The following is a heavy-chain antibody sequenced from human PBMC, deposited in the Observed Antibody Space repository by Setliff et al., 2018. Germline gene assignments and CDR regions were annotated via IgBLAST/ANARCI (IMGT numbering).Heavy chain of an antibody. CDR2: IKQDGSEK. D-gene: IGHD4-4*01. CDR3: ARRHDYSNY. V-gene: IGHV3-7*01. CDR1: GFTFSSYW. J-gene: IGHJ4*02. Sequence: PGGSLRLSCAASGFTFSSYWISWVRQAPGKGLEWVANIKQDGSEKYYVDSVKGRFTISRDNAKNSLYLQMNSLRAEDTAVYYCARRHDYSNYWGQGTLVTVSS.